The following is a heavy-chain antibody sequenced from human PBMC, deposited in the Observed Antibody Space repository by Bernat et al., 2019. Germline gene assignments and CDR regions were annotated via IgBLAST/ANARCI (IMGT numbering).Heavy chain of an antibody. CDR1: GYTFTGYY. D-gene: IGHD1-7*01. V-gene: IGHV1-2*02. CDR2: INPNSGGT. CDR3: ARYPWNYSFRRATLDY. J-gene: IGHJ4*02. Sequence: QVQLVQSGAEVKKPGASVKVSCKASGYTFTGYYMHWVRQAPGQGLEWMGWINPNSGGTNYAQKFQGRVTMTRDTSISTAYMELSRLRSDDTAVYYCARYPWNYSFRRATLDYWGQGTLVTVSS.